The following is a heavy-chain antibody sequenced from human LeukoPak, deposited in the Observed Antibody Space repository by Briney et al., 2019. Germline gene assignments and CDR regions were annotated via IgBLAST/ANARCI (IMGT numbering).Heavy chain of an antibody. Sequence: SETLSLTCTVSGGSISSSSYYWRWIRQPPGKGLEWIGSIYYSGSTYYNPSLKSRVTISVDTSKNQFSLKLSSVTAADTAVYYCASLYDSSGYYNSFAFDIWGQGAMVTVSS. J-gene: IGHJ3*02. V-gene: IGHV4-39*01. CDR1: GGSISSSSYY. CDR2: IYYSGST. D-gene: IGHD3-22*01. CDR3: ASLYDSSGYYNSFAFDI.